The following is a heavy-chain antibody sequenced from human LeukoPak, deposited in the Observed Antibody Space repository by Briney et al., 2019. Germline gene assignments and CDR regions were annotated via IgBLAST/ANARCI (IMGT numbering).Heavy chain of an antibody. J-gene: IGHJ4*02. V-gene: IGHV4-31*03. Sequence: SETLSLTCTVSGGSITSGGYYWSWIRQHPGKGLEWIGCIYYSGSTYYNPSLKSRVTISVDTSTNQFTLRLSSVTAADTAVYYCARGDGRDDDYWGQGTLVTVSP. CDR3: ARGDGRDDDY. D-gene: IGHD5-24*01. CDR1: GGSITSGGYY. CDR2: IYYSGST.